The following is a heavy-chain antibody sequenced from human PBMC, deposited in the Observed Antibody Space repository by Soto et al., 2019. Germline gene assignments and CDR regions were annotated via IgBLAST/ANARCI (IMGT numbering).Heavy chain of an antibody. CDR1: VFTFSSYG. V-gene: IGHV3-30*18. D-gene: IGHD2-2*01. Sequence: PGGSLRLSCAASVFTFSSYGMHWVRQAPGKGLEWVAVISYDGSNKYYADSVKGRFTISRDNSKNTLYLQMNSLRAEDTAVYYCAKDMRSYCTTTSCYFMDVWGQGTTVTVSS. J-gene: IGHJ6*02. CDR3: AKDMRSYCTTTSCYFMDV. CDR2: ISYDGSNK.